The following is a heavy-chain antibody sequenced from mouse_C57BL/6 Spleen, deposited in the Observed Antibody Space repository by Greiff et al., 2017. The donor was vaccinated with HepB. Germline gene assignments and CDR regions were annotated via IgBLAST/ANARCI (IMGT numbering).Heavy chain of an antibody. J-gene: IGHJ1*03. CDR2: IYPGDGDT. CDR3: AINYYDYDGRYFDV. D-gene: IGHD2-4*01. Sequence: QVHVKQSGPELVKPGASVKISCKASGYAFSSSWMNWVKQRPGKGLEWIGRIYPGDGDTNYNGKFKGKATLTADKSSSTAYMQLSSLTSEDSAVSFCAINYYDYDGRYFDVWGTGTTVTVSS. V-gene: IGHV1-82*01. CDR1: GYAFSSSW.